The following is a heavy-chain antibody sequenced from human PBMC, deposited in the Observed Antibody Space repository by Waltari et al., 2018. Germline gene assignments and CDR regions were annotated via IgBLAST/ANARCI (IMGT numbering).Heavy chain of an antibody. Sequence: EVQLVESGGGLVKPGGSLRLSCAASGFTFSSYSMNGVRQAPGKGLEWVSSISSSSSYIYYADSVKGRFTISRDNAKNSLYLQMNSLRAEDTAVYYCATRKKDYYGMDVWGQGTTVTVSS. CDR3: ATRKKDYYGMDV. V-gene: IGHV3-21*01. CDR1: GFTFSSYS. CDR2: ISSSSSYI. J-gene: IGHJ6*02.